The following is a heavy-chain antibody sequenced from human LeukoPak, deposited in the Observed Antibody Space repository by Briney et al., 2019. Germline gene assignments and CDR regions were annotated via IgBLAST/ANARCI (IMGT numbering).Heavy chain of an antibody. Sequence: SETLSLTCTVSGGSISSYYWSWIRQPPGKGLEWIGYIYYSGSTNYNPSLKSRDTISVDTSKNQFSLNLSSVTAADTAVYYCASTVVATTNYYYYYMDVWGKGTTVTVSS. D-gene: IGHD5-12*01. V-gene: IGHV4-59*01. CDR3: ASTVVATTNYYYYYMDV. J-gene: IGHJ6*03. CDR2: IYYSGST. CDR1: GGSISSYY.